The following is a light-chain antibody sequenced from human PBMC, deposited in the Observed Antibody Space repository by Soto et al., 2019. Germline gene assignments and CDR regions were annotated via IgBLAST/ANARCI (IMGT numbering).Light chain of an antibody. CDR3: QQYGSSPFT. V-gene: IGKV3-20*01. Sequence: ESVLTQSPGTLSTSPGERATLSCRASQSVSSSYSAWYQQKPGQAPRLLIYGASSRATGIPDRFSGSGSGTDFTLTISRLEPEDFAVYYCQQYGSSPFTFGPGTKVDIK. CDR1: QSVSSSY. CDR2: GAS. J-gene: IGKJ3*01.